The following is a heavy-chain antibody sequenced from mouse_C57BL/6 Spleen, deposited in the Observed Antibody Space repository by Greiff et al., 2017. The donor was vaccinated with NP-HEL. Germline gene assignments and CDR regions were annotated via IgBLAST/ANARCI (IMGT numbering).Heavy chain of an antibody. Sequence: VQLQQSGPELVKPGASVKLSCKASGYAFSSSWMHWVKQRPGQGLEWIGRIYPGDGDTNYNGKFKGKATLTADKSSSTAYMQLSSLTSEDSAVYFCASAAQATRYYALDYWGQGTSVTVSA. CDR1: GYAFSSSW. J-gene: IGHJ4*01. D-gene: IGHD3-2*02. CDR3: ASAAQATRYYALDY. V-gene: IGHV1-82*01. CDR2: IYPGDGDT.